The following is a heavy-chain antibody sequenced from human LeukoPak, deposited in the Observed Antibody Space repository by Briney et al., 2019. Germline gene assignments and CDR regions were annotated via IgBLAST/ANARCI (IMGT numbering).Heavy chain of an antibody. CDR2: IKSKTDGGST. J-gene: IGHJ4*02. D-gene: IGHD3-10*01. CDR3: TTERYYYDSGSYHNDY. V-gene: IGHV3-15*01. Sequence: GGSLRLSCAASGFTFSSYAITWVRQAPGKGLEWVGRIKSKTDGGSTDYAEPVKVRFTISRDDSKNTLYLQMNSLKTEDTAMYYCTTERYYYDSGSYHNDYWGQGTLVTVSS. CDR1: GFTFSSYA.